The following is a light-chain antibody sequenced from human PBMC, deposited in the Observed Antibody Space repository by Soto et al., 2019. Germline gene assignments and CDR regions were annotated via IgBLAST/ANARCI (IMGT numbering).Light chain of an antibody. CDR1: QSVSSY. Sequence: EIVLTQSPATLSLSPGERATLSCRASQSVSSYLAWYQQNPGQAPRLLIYDASNRATGIPARFSGSGSGTDFTLTISSLEPEDFAVYYCQQRSNWLITFGQGTRLEI. V-gene: IGKV3-11*01. CDR3: QQRSNWLIT. CDR2: DAS. J-gene: IGKJ5*01.